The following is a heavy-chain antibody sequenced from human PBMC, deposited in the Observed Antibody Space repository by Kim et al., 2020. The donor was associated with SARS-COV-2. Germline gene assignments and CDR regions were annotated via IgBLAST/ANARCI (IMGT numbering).Heavy chain of an antibody. V-gene: IGHV3-53*01. Sequence: GGSLRLSCAASGFTVSSNYLIWVRQAPRKGLEWVSVIYSGGSTYYADSNQGRFTISRDNSKNTLYLQMNSLRTEDTAVYYCATPGVGRGVIYDYCGQGTL. J-gene: IGHJ4*02. CDR1: GFTVSSNY. CDR3: ATPGVGRGVIYDY. D-gene: IGHD3-10*01. CDR2: IYSGGST.